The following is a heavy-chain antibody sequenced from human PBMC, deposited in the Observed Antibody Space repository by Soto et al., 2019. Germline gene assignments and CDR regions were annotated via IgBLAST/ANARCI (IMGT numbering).Heavy chain of an antibody. CDR2: ISAYNGNT. CDR1: GYTVTSYG. V-gene: IGHV1-18*01. D-gene: IGHD2-8*01. Sequence: ASVKVSCKASGYTVTSYGISWVRQAPGQGLEWMGWISAYNGNTNYAQKLQGRVTMTTDTSTSTAYMELRSLRSDDTAVYYCAREHLGYCTNGVCYGMDVWVQGTTVTVSS. CDR3: AREHLGYCTNGVCYGMDV. J-gene: IGHJ6*02.